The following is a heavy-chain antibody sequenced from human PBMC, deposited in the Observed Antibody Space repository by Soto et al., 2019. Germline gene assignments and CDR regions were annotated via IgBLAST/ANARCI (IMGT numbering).Heavy chain of an antibody. CDR1: GYTFTGYY. Sequence: QVQLVQSGAEVKKPGASVKVSCKASGYTFTGYYMHWVRQAPGQGLEWMGWINPNSGGTNYAQKFQGWVTITRDTSISTAYMELSRLRSDDKAVYYCARGYCSGGSCYQFDYWGQGTLVTVSS. V-gene: IGHV1-2*04. CDR3: ARGYCSGGSCYQFDY. CDR2: INPNSGGT. D-gene: IGHD2-15*01. J-gene: IGHJ4*02.